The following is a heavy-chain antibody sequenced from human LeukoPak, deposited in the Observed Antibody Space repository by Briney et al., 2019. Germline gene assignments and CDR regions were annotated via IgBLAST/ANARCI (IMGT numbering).Heavy chain of an antibody. CDR1: GFTFSSYW. Sequence: GGSLRLSRAASGFTFSSYWMSWVRQAPGKGLEWVANIKQDGSEKYYVDSVKGRFTISRDNAKNSLYLQMNSLRAEDTAVYYCARDPGPKWVTIFGVVIIEDAFDIWGQGTMVTVSS. CDR2: IKQDGSEK. CDR3: ARDPGPKWVTIFGVVIIEDAFDI. J-gene: IGHJ3*02. V-gene: IGHV3-7*01. D-gene: IGHD3-3*01.